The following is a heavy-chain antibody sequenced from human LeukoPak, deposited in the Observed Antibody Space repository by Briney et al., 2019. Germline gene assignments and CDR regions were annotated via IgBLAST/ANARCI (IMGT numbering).Heavy chain of an antibody. Sequence: SETLSLTCAVYGGSFSDYYWSWIRQPPGKGLEWIGEINHSGSTKYNPSLKSRVTISADTSRNQFSLKLSSVTAADTAVYYCARGPIAAAERLDWGQGTLVTVSS. J-gene: IGHJ4*02. CDR3: ARGPIAAAERLD. CDR2: INHSGST. CDR1: GGSFSDYY. D-gene: IGHD6-13*01. V-gene: IGHV4-34*01.